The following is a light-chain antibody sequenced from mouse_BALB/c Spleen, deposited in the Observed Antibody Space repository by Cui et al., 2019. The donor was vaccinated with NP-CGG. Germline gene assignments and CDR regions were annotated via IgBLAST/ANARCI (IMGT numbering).Light chain of an antibody. V-gene: IGLV1*01. CDR3: ALWYSNHWV. CDR1: TGAVTTSNY. Sequence: QTVVSQVSALTTSPGETVTLPCRSSTGAVTTSNYANWVQEKPDHLFTGLIGGTKNRAPGFPARFSGSLIGDKAALTITGAQTEDEAVYFCALWYSNHWVFGGGTKLTVL. CDR2: GTK. J-gene: IGLJ1*01.